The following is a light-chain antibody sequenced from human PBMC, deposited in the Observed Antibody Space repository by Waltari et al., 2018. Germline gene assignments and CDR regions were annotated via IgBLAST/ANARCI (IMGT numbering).Light chain of an antibody. CDR2: SNN. J-gene: IGLJ3*02. CDR3: AAWDDSLNGWV. V-gene: IGLV1-44*01. CDR1: SSNIGSNT. Sequence: QSVLTQPPSASGTPGQRVTISCSGSSSNIGSNTVNWYQQFPGTAPGLLIYSNNQRPSGVPDRFSGSKSGTSASLAIKGLQSEDEADYYCAAWDDSLNGWVFGGGTKLTVL.